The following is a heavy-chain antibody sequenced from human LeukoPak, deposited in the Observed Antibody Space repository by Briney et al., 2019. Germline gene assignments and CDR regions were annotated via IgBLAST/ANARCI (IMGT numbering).Heavy chain of an antibody. CDR2: ISGSGGSS. CDR1: GFTFTNYA. CDR3: AKPLRDAGSFNYPYFDF. D-gene: IGHD5-24*01. J-gene: IGHJ4*02. Sequence: GGSLRLSCAASGFTFTNYAMNWVRQAPGKGLEWVSAISGSGGSSSYADSVRGRFTISRDNSNNMLYLQMHSLRAEDTAVYYCAKPLRDAGSFNYPYFDFWGQGTLVTVSS. V-gene: IGHV3-23*01.